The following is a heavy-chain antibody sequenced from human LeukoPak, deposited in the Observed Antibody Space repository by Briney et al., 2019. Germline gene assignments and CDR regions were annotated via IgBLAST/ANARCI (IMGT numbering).Heavy chain of an antibody. D-gene: IGHD3-22*01. Sequence: GGSLRLCCAASGFTLNNAWMSFVRPAPGKGLEWLGRIKRETDGGTIDYAAPVKGRFTISRDDSRNTLYLQMDSLKIEDTAVYYCTTDRYYDNSELQFQHWGQGTLVTVSS. J-gene: IGHJ1*01. V-gene: IGHV3-15*01. CDR3: TTDRYYDNSELQFQH. CDR2: IKRETDGGTI. CDR1: GFTLNNAW.